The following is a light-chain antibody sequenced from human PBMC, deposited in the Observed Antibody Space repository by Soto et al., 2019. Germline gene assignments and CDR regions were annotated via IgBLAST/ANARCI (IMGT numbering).Light chain of an antibody. V-gene: IGLV2-8*01. CDR1: SSDVGGYNY. Sequence: QSVLTQPPSASGSPGQSVTISCTGTSSDVGGYNYVSWYQQHPGKAPKLMIYEVSKRPSGVPDRFSVSKSGNTASLTVSGLQAEDEADYYCSSYAGSNNFVVFGGGTKVTVL. CDR3: SSYAGSNNFVV. J-gene: IGLJ2*01. CDR2: EVS.